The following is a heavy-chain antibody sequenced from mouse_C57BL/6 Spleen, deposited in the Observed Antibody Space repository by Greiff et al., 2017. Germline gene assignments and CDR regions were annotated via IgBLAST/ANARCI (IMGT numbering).Heavy chain of an antibody. CDR2: IDPSDSET. V-gene: IGHV1-52*01. CDR3: ALYYGSSSYYFDY. CDR1: GYTFTSYW. D-gene: IGHD1-1*01. J-gene: IGHJ2*01. Sequence: QVQLQQPGAELVRPGSSVKLSCKASGYTFTSYWMHWVKQRPIQGLEWIGNIDPSDSETHYNQKFKDKATLTVDKSSSTAYMQLSSLTSEDSAVYYCALYYGSSSYYFDYWGQGTTLTVSS.